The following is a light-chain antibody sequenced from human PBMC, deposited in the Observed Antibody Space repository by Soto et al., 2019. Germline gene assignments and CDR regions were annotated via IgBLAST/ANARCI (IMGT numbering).Light chain of an antibody. V-gene: IGKV3-20*01. CDR1: QSVSSSY. Sequence: TQSPSTLSGSVGDRVTITCRASQSVSSSYLAWYQQKPGQAPRLLIYGASSRATGIPDRFSGSGSGPDFTLTISRLEPEDFAVYYCQQYGSSPLTFGGGTKVEI. J-gene: IGKJ4*01. CDR2: GAS. CDR3: QQYGSSPLT.